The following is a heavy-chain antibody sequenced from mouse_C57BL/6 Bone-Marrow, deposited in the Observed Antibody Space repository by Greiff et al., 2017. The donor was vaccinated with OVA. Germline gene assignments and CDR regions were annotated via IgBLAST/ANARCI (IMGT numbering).Heavy chain of an antibody. J-gene: IGHJ4*01. Sequence: QVQLQQSGAELVRPGTSVKLFCKASGYTFTSYWMHWVKQRPGQGLEWIGVIDPSDSYTNYNQKFKGKATLTVDTSSSTAYMQLSSLTSEDSAVYYCARNYSNYDAMDYWGQGTSVTVSS. CDR3: ARNYSNYDAMDY. CDR1: GYTFTSYW. D-gene: IGHD2-5*01. V-gene: IGHV1-59*01. CDR2: IDPSDSYT.